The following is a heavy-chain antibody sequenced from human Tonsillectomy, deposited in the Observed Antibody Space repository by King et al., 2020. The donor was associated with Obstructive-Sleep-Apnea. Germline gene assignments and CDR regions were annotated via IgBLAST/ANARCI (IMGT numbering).Heavy chain of an antibody. CDR1: GFTFSDYY. J-gene: IGHJ3*02. Sequence: VQLVESGGGLVKPGKSLRLSCAASGFTFSDYYMTWIRQAPGKGLEWIAFITTRGKSIYYADSVKGRFTISRDNAKNSLFLQMNSLRAEDTAVYFCARLLLDIVAPWGAFDIWGQGIMVTVSS. CDR2: ITTRGKSI. D-gene: IGHD5-12*01. V-gene: IGHV3-11*01. CDR3: ARLLLDIVAPWGAFDI.